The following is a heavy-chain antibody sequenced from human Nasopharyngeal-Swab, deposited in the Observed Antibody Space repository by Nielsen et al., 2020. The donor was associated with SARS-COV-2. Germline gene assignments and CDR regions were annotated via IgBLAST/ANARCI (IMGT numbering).Heavy chain of an antibody. CDR2: IKQDGSEK. CDR3: ASERYKFDY. CDR1: GSSLSSYC. D-gene: IGHD1-14*01. V-gene: IGHV3-7*01. Sequence: GSLTLSCAPSGSSLSSYCMTWVRQAPGHGLELVANIKQDGSEKYYVDSVKGRFPISRDNAKNSLYLQMTSLRAEDTAVYYCASERYKFDYWGQGTVVTVSS. J-gene: IGHJ4*02.